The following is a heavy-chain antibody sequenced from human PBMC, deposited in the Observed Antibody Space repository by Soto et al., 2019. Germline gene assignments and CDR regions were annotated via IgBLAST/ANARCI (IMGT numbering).Heavy chain of an antibody. V-gene: IGHV1-69*01. Sequence: QVQLVQSGAEVKKPGSSVKVSCKASGGTFSSYAISWVRQAPGQGLEWMGGIIPIFGTANYAQKFQGRVTITADESTSTAYMELSSLRSEGTAVYYCAREGYSGSWNGAEYFQHWGQGSLVTVSS. CDR3: AREGYSGSWNGAEYFQH. D-gene: IGHD6-13*01. CDR2: IIPIFGTA. J-gene: IGHJ1*01. CDR1: GGTFSSYA.